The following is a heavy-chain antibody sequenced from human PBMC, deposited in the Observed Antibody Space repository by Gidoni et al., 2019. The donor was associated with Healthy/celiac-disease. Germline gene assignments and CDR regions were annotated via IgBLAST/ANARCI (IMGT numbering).Heavy chain of an antibody. CDR2: IYWNDDK. Sequence: QITLKESGPTLVKPTQTLTLTCTFSGFSLSTSGVGVGWIRQPPGKALEWLALIYWNDDKRYSPSLKSRLTITKDTSKNQVVLTMTNMDPVDTATYYCAHSQSGSFSCSSISCYIGWYFDYWGQGTLVTVSS. CDR1: GFSLSTSGVG. J-gene: IGHJ4*02. D-gene: IGHD2-2*02. V-gene: IGHV2-5*01. CDR3: AHSQSGSFSCSSISCYIGWYFDY.